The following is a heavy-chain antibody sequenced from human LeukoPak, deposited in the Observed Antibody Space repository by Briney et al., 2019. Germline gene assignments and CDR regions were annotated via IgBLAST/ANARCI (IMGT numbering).Heavy chain of an antibody. CDR3: ARDRGSGSFKRKYYYYGMDV. CDR1: GYTFTSYY. Sequence: ASVKVSCKASGYTFTSYYMHWVRQAPGQGLEWMGIINPSGGSTSYAQKFHGRVTMTRDTSTSTVYMELSSLRSEDTAVYYCARDRGSGSFKRKYYYYGMDVWGKGTTVTVSS. CDR2: INPSGGST. V-gene: IGHV1-46*01. D-gene: IGHD3-10*01. J-gene: IGHJ6*04.